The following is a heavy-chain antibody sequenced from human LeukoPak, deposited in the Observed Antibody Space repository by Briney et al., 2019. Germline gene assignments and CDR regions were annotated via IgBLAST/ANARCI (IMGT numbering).Heavy chain of an antibody. CDR3: ARERYYDSSGYYGDAFDI. V-gene: IGHV4-59*01. Sequence: PSETLSLTCTVSGGSISSYYWSWIRQPPGKGLEWIGYIYYSGSTNYNPSLKSRVTISVDTSKNQFSLKLSSVTAADTAVYYCARERYYDSSGYYGDAFDIWGQGTMVTVSS. D-gene: IGHD3-22*01. J-gene: IGHJ3*02. CDR2: IYYSGST. CDR1: GGSISSYY.